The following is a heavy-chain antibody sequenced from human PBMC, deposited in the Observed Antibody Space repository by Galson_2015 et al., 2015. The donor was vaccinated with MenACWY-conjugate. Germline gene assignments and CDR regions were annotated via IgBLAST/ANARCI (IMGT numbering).Heavy chain of an antibody. J-gene: IGHJ6*03. CDR1: GFTVNTNY. CDR2: IYAGGST. D-gene: IGHD3-10*01. CDR3: ARAVSLRGSGRFPPDYMDV. V-gene: IGHV3-53*01. Sequence: SLRLSCAATGFTVNTNYMTWVRQVPGRGLECVSVIYAGGSTYYTDSVTGRFTVSRDSSNTAVHLQMYSLRVEDTAVYYCARAVSLRGSGRFPPDYMDVWGKGTAVTVSS.